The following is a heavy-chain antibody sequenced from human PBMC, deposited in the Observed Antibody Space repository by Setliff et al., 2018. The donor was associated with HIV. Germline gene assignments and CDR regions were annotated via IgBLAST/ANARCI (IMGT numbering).Heavy chain of an antibody. Sequence: TLSLTCAVYGGSFSGYYWTWIRQPPGKGLEWIGEITHSGSTNYNPSLETRVTISVDTSKNQFSLKLSSVTAADTAVYYCAKGGAGLQYYYYYMDVWGKGTTVTVSS. V-gene: IGHV4-34*01. CDR2: ITHSGST. J-gene: IGHJ6*03. CDR3: AKGGAGLQYYYYYMDV. CDR1: GGSFSGYY. D-gene: IGHD6-19*01.